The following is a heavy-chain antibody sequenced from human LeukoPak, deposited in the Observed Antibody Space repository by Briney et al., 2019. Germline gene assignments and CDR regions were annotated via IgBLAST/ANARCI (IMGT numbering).Heavy chain of an antibody. CDR2: IYYSGST. V-gene: IGHV4-59*01. D-gene: IGHD3-10*01. CDR1: GGSISSYY. CDR3: ARALFAGGYYFDY. J-gene: IGHJ4*02. Sequence: SETLSLTCTVSGGSISSYYWSWIRQPPGKGLEWIGYIYYSGSTNYNPSLKSRVTISVDTSKNQFSLKLSSVTAADTAVYYCARALFAGGYYFDYWGLGTLVTVSS.